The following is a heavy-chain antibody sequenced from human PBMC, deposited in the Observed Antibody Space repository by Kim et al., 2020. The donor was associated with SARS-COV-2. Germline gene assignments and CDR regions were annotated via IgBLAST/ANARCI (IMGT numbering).Heavy chain of an antibody. CDR2: ISAYNGNT. J-gene: IGHJ6*02. Sequence: ASVKVSCKASGYTFTSYGISWVRQAPGQGLEWMGWISAYNGNTNYAQKLQGRVTMTTDTSTSTAYMELRSLRSDDTAVYYCAREGDKGGEKVVPNKQYYYYYGMDVWGQGTTVTVSS. V-gene: IGHV1-18*01. CDR1: GYTFTSYG. D-gene: IGHD2-2*01. CDR3: AREGDKGGEKVVPNKQYYYYYGMDV.